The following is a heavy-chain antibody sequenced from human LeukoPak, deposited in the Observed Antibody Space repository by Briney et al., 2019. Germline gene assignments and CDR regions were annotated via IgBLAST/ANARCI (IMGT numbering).Heavy chain of an antibody. CDR2: ISGSGANT. CDR3: AKDSDPYYDSSGTVGCFDY. V-gene: IGHV3-23*01. D-gene: IGHD3-22*01. Sequence: QPGGSLRLSCAASGFTFSSYAMSWVRQAPGKGLEWVSAISGSGANTYYADSVKGRFTISRDNSKNTLYLQMNSLRAEDTAVYYCAKDSDPYYDSSGTVGCFDYWGQGTLVTVSS. J-gene: IGHJ4*02. CDR1: GFTFSSYA.